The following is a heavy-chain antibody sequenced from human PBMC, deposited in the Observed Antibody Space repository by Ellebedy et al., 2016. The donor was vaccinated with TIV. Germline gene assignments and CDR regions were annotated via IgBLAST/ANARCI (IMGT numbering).Heavy chain of an antibody. J-gene: IGHJ4*02. Sequence: MPSETLSLTCTVSGGSISSYYWSWVRQPPGKGLEWIGYNHYSGSSNYNPSLKSRVTISADTSKNQFSLNLRTVTAADTAVYYCARTDPWQPIDDWGQGTLVTVSS. V-gene: IGHV4-59*08. CDR1: GGSISSYY. D-gene: IGHD2-21*02. CDR3: ARTDPWQPIDD. CDR2: NHYSGSS.